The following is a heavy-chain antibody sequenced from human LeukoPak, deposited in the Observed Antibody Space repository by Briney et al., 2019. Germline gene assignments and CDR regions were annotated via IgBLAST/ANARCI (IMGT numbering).Heavy chain of an antibody. CDR3: ARAPLDSSGNHWGVWFDP. CDR1: GYSFATYW. CDR2: IYPGHSDT. D-gene: IGHD3-22*01. Sequence: RGESLQISCKGSGYSFATYWIGWVRQMPGKGLEWMGIIYPGHSDTKYSPSLQGQVTMSADRSINTAYLQWSSLKASDTAIYYCARAPLDSSGNHWGVWFDPWGQGTLVTVSS. J-gene: IGHJ5*02. V-gene: IGHV5-51*01.